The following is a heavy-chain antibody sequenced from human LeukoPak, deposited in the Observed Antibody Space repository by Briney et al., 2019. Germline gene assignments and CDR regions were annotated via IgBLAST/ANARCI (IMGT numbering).Heavy chain of an antibody. CDR1: GYTFTSSG. V-gene: IGHV1-18*01. CDR2: VNAYNGNT. CDR3: ARTTNSYYYYYYIDV. J-gene: IGHJ6*03. Sequence: GASVKVSCKASGYTFTSSGISWVRQAPGQGLEWMGWVNAYNGNTDYAQKLQGRVTMTTDTSTSTAYMELRSLRSDETAVYYCARTTNSYYYYYYIDVWGKGTTVTVSS. D-gene: IGHD1-26*01.